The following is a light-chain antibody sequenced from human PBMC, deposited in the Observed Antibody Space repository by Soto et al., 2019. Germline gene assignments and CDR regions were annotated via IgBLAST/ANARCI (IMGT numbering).Light chain of an antibody. J-gene: IGKJ1*01. V-gene: IGKV3-20*01. CDR3: QQYGGSRWT. CDR2: GAS. CDR1: QSVSSTY. Sequence: EIVLTQSPGTLSLSPGERATRSCRASQSVSSTYLAWYQQKPGQAPRLLIYGASNRATGIPDRFSGSGSGTDFTLTISRLEPEDFAVYYCQQYGGSRWTFGQGNRVDI.